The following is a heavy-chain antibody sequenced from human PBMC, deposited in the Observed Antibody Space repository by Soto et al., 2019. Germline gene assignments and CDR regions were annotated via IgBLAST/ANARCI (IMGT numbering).Heavy chain of an antibody. D-gene: IGHD1-26*01. V-gene: IGHV1-69*01. J-gene: IGHJ6*02. CDR2: IIPIFGTA. CDR1: GGTFSSYA. CDR3: WLALVGATEGYYYYYGMDV. Sequence: QVQLVQSGAEVKKPGSSVKVSCKASGGTFSSYAISWVRQAPGQGLEWMGGIIPIFGTANYAQKFQGRVTITADESTSTAYMELSSLRSEDTAVYYCWLALVGATEGYYYYYGMDVWGQGTTVTVPS.